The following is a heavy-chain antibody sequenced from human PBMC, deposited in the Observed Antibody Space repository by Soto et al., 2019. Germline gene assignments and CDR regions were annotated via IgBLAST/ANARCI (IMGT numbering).Heavy chain of an antibody. V-gene: IGHV1-2*04. Sequence: ASVQVSCKASGYTFTGYYMHWVRQAPGQGLEWMGWINPNSGGTNYAQKFQGWVTMTRDTSISTAYMELSRPRSDDTAVYYCARDLRYCTYGVCHRYYYGMDVWGQGTTVTVSS. CDR2: INPNSGGT. J-gene: IGHJ6*02. CDR1: GYTFTGYY. D-gene: IGHD2-8*01. CDR3: ARDLRYCTYGVCHRYYYGMDV.